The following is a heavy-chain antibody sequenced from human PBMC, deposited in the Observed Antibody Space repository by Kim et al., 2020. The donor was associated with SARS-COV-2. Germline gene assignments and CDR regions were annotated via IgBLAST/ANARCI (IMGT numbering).Heavy chain of an antibody. V-gene: IGHV4-34*01. J-gene: IGHJ5*02. CDR2: INHSGST. CDR1: GGSFSGYY. D-gene: IGHD6-19*01. Sequence: SETLSLTCAVYGGSFSGYYWSWIRQPPGKGLEWIGEINHSGSTNYNPSLKSRVTISVDTSKNQFSLKLSSVTAADTAVYYCGASSGWYKRDRRVDPWGQGTLVTVSS. CDR3: GASSGWYKRDRRVDP.